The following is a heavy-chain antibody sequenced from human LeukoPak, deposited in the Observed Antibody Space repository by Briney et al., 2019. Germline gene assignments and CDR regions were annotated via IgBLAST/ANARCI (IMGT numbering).Heavy chain of an antibody. V-gene: IGHV3-33*01. CDR2: IWYDGSNK. D-gene: IGHD2-2*03. CDR3: ARGGYCSSTCCPSILTA. CDR1: GFTFSSYG. Sequence: GGSLRLSCAASGFTFSSYGMHWVRQAPGKGLEWVAVIWYDGSNKYYADSVKGRFTISRDNSKNTLYLQMNSLRAEDTAVYYCARGGYCSSTCCPSILTAWGQGTLVTVSS. J-gene: IGHJ4*02.